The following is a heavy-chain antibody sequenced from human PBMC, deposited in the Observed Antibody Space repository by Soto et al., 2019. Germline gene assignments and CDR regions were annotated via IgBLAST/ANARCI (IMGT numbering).Heavy chain of an antibody. J-gene: IGHJ3*02. Sequence: GASVKVSCKASGYTFTSYAMHWVRQAPGQRLEWMGWINAGNGNTKYSQKFQGRVTITRDTSASTAYMELSSLRSEDTAVYYCAREYSSGWAAGAFDIWGQGTMVIVSS. CDR1: GYTFTSYA. D-gene: IGHD6-19*01. CDR3: AREYSSGWAAGAFDI. V-gene: IGHV1-3*01. CDR2: INAGNGNT.